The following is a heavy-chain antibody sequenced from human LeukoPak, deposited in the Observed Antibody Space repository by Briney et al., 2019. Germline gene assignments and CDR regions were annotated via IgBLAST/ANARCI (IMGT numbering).Heavy chain of an antibody. J-gene: IGHJ6*03. D-gene: IGHD6-19*01. CDR3: AKDGVLAGRYYYYYYMDV. CDR2: ISGSGST. V-gene: IGHV3-23*01. Sequence: GGSLRLSCAASGFTFSSYGMSWVRQAPGKGLEWVSAISGSGSTYYADSVKGRFTISRDNSKNTLYLQMNSLRAEDTAVYYCAKDGVLAGRYYYYYYMDVWGKGTTVTISS. CDR1: GFTFSSYG.